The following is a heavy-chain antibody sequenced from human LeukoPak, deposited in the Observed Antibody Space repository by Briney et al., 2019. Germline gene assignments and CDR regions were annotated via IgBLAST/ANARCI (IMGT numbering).Heavy chain of an antibody. Sequence: GGSLRLSCAASGSTFSSYGMHWVRQAPGKGLEWVAFIRYDGSNKYYADSVKGRFTISRDNSKNTLYLQMNSLRAEDTAVYYCAKGPYYDFWSGPIHWGQGTLVTVSS. D-gene: IGHD3-3*01. V-gene: IGHV3-30*02. CDR3: AKGPYYDFWSGPIH. CDR1: GSTFSSYG. CDR2: IRYDGSNK. J-gene: IGHJ4*02.